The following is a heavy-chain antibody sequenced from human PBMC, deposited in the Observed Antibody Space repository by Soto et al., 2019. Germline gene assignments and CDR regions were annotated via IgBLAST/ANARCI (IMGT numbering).Heavy chain of an antibody. V-gene: IGHV1-69*13. CDR1: GGTFSSYA. D-gene: IGHD5-12*01. CDR2: IIPIFGTA. J-gene: IGHJ5*02. Sequence: SVKVSCRASGGTFSSYASSWVRQAPGQGLEWMGGIIPIFGTANYAQKFQGRVTITADESTSTAYMELSSLGSEDTAVYYCARDASNSGYNSFDPFGQRTLVTFSS. CDR3: ARDASNSGYNSFDP.